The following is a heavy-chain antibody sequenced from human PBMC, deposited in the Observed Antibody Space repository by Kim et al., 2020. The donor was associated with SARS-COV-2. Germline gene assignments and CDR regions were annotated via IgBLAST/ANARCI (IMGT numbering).Heavy chain of an antibody. J-gene: IGHJ3*02. Sequence: SVKVSCKASGGTFSSYTISWVRQAPGQGLEWMGRIIPILGIANYAQKFQGRVTITADKSTSTAYMELSSLRSEDTAVYYCARDYDSSGDDAFDIWGQGTMVTVSS. CDR1: GGTFSSYT. CDR2: IIPILGIA. D-gene: IGHD3-22*01. CDR3: ARDYDSSGDDAFDI. V-gene: IGHV1-69*02.